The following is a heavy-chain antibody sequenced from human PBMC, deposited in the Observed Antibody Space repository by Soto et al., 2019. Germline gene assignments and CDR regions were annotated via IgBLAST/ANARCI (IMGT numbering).Heavy chain of an antibody. CDR2: MIPVSGTT. CDR3: ARWGGLSCSGAVCFKKPFDY. D-gene: IGHD2-8*02. J-gene: IGHJ4*02. Sequence: QVQLVQSGAEVKRPESSMKVSCKPSGGTFNNYAINWVRQAPGQGLEWMGAMIPVSGTTKYAQKFQGRVSITADKSTRTVYMELSSLRSEDTAVYYCARWGGLSCSGAVCFKKPFDYWGQGTLVTVPS. CDR1: GGTFNNYA. V-gene: IGHV1-69*06.